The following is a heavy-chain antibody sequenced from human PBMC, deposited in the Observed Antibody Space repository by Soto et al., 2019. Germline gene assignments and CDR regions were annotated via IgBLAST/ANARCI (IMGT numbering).Heavy chain of an antibody. D-gene: IGHD6-6*01. J-gene: IGHJ6*02. V-gene: IGHV5-51*01. CDR3: ARGYRSSTYYCYGTDV. Sequence: PGESLKIYCRGCGYSFTSYLMGWVRQMPGKGLEWMGIIYPGDSDTRYSPSFKGQVTISADKSISTAYLQWSSLKASDTAMYYCARGYRSSTYYCYGTDVWGQGTTVTVFS. CDR2: IYPGDSDT. CDR1: GYSFTSYL.